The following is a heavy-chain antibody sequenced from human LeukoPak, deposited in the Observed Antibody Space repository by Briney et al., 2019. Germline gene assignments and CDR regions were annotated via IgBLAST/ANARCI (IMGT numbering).Heavy chain of an antibody. CDR2: ISYSGST. D-gene: IGHD4-17*01. J-gene: IGHJ4*02. Sequence: KPSETLSLTCTVSGGSVSSSGYYWGWVRQPPGKGLEWIGSISYSGSTSYTPSLMSRVTISVDTSKNQFSLKMSSVTAADTAVYFCVRGYGDFRVEGRYFHSWGQGTLVTVSS. CDR1: GGSVSSSGYY. CDR3: VRGYGDFRVEGRYFHS. V-gene: IGHV4-39*07.